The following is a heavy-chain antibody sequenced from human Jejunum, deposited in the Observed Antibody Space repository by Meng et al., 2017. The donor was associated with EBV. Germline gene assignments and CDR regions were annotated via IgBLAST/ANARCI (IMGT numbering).Heavy chain of an antibody. Sequence: EVQLLESGGGLVQPGGSLRLSCAASGFTLSSDAMMWVRQAPGKGLEWVSTMSSGDGSTYYADSVKGRFAISRDSFKNTLYLQMNSLTGEDTAVYYCTKGLRGLYYFDFWGPGSLVTVSA. CDR2: MSSGDGST. CDR1: GFTLSSDA. V-gene: IGHV3-23*01. J-gene: IGHJ4*02. D-gene: IGHD4-17*01. CDR3: TKGLRGLYYFDF.